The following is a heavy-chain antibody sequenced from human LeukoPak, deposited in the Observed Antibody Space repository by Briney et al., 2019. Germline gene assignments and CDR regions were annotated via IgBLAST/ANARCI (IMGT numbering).Heavy chain of an antibody. V-gene: IGHV4-39*07. CDR2: IYYSGST. Sequence: PSETLSLTCIVSGGSISSSSYCWAWIRQPPGKGLEWIGSIYYSGSTYYNPSLKSRVTISVDTSKNQFSLKLSSVTAADTAVYYCAKSSRLAARLRPPRQSRKNTPNWFDPWGQGTLVTVSS. D-gene: IGHD6-6*01. CDR1: GGSISSSSYC. J-gene: IGHJ5*02. CDR3: AKSSRLAARLRPPRQSRKNTPNWFDP.